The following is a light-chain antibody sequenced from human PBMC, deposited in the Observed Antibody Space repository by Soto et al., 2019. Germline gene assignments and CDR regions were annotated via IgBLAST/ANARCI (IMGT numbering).Light chain of an antibody. CDR3: GSFSSITREV. CDR1: SSDVGGYSY. Sequence: QSALTQPASVSGSPGQSITISCTGTSSDVGGYSYVSWYQQHPGKTPKLMIYEVSNRPSGVSHRFSGSKSGNTASLTISGLQTEDEADYYCGSFSSITREVFGGGSKVPVL. V-gene: IGLV2-14*01. CDR2: EVS. J-gene: IGLJ2*01.